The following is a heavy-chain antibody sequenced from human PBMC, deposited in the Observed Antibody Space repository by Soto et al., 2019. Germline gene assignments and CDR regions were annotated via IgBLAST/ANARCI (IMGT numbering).Heavy chain of an antibody. J-gene: IGHJ4*02. CDR2: IIPIFGTA. CDR1: GGTFSSYA. CDR3: ARGLIYDSSGYYFDY. Sequence: GASVKVSCKASGGTFSSYAISWVRQAPGQGLEWMGGIIPIFGTANYAQKFQGRVTMTRDTSTSTVYMELSSLRSEDTAVYYCARGLIYDSSGYYFDYWGQGTLVTVSS. D-gene: IGHD3-22*01. V-gene: IGHV1-69*05.